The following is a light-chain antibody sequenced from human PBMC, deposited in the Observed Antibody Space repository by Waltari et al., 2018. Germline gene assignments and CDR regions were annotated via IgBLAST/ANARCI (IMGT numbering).Light chain of an antibody. CDR1: QSISSW. CDR2: KAS. V-gene: IGKV1-5*03. Sequence: DLQMTQSPSTLSASVGDRVTITCRASQSISSWLAWYQQKPGKAPKLLIYKASSLESGVPSRFSGSGSGTEFTLTISSLQPDDFATYYCQQSYSTPPWTFGQGTKVEIK. J-gene: IGKJ1*01. CDR3: QQSYSTPPWT.